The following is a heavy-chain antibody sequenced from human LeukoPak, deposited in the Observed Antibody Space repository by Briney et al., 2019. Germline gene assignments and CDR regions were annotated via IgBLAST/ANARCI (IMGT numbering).Heavy chain of an antibody. Sequence: PGGSLRLSCAASGFTFSDYYMSWIRQAPGKGLEWVSSISSSSSYIYYADSVKGRFTISRDNAKNSLYLQMNSLRAEDTAVYYCARAGAFVAHYRFLWSYWGQGTLVTVSS. V-gene: IGHV3-11*06. CDR2: ISSSSSYI. D-gene: IGHD3-3*01. CDR1: GFTFSDYY. CDR3: ARAGAFVAHYRFLWSY. J-gene: IGHJ4*02.